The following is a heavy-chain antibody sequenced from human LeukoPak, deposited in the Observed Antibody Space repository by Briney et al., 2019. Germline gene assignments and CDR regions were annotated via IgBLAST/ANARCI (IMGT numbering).Heavy chain of an antibody. CDR3: AKGKNTGSYLSHVDY. V-gene: IGHV3-48*03. Sequence: GGSLRLSCAASGFTFSSYEMNWVSQAPGKGLEWVSYISSSGSTIYYADSVKGRFTISRDNSKNSLYLQMNSLRTEDTALYYCAKGKNTGSYLSHVDYWGQGTLVTVSS. CDR2: ISSSGSTI. CDR1: GFTFSSYE. J-gene: IGHJ4*02. D-gene: IGHD3-10*01.